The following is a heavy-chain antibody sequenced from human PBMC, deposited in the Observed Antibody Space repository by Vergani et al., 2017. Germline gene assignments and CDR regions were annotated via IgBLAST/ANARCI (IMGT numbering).Heavy chain of an antibody. Sequence: QVQLVQSGAEVKKPGYSVKVSCKASGGTFSSYTISWVRQAPGQGLEWVGRIIPILGIANYAQKFQGRVTITADKSTSTAYMELSSLRSEDTAVYYCARFPPGAAVLGGATRDYWGQGTLVTVSS. CDR1: GGTFSSYT. CDR3: ARFPPGAAVLGGATRDY. CDR2: IIPILGIA. V-gene: IGHV1-69*02. D-gene: IGHD3-10*02. J-gene: IGHJ4*02.